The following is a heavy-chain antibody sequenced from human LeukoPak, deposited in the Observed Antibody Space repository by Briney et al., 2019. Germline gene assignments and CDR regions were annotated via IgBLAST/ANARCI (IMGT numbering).Heavy chain of an antibody. CDR1: GGSISSGGYY. J-gene: IGHJ5*02. D-gene: IGHD3-10*01. CDR3: ARVAYYYGSGSSTAVDP. V-gene: IGHV4-31*03. CDR2: IYYSGST. Sequence: SETLSLTCTVSGGSISSGGYYWSWIRQHPGKGLGWIGYIYYSGSTYYNPSLKSRVTISVDTSKNQFSLKLSSVTAADTAVYYCARVAYYYGSGSSTAVDPWGQGTLVTVSS.